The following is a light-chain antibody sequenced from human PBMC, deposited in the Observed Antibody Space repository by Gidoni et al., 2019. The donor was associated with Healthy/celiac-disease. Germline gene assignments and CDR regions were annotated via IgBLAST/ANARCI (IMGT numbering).Light chain of an antibody. CDR2: DAS. Sequence: EVVVAQSAATRSLSPGERATLTCRASQRVSSYLAWYRQKPGQAPRLLSYDASNRATGIPASFRVGGSGTDFTLPLHSLTPEAFAVYFCQRRSNSLTFGEGTKVEIK. CDR3: QRRSNSLT. V-gene: IGKV3-11*01. CDR1: QRVSSY. J-gene: IGKJ4*01.